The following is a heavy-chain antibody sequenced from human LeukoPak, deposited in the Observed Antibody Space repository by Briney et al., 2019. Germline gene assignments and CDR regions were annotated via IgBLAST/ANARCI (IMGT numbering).Heavy chain of an antibody. CDR3: ARLTGSGSYYSR. V-gene: IGHV4-38-2*01. Sequence: SETLSLTCAVSGYSISSGYYWGWIRQPPGKGLEWIGSIYHSGSTYYNPSLKSRVTISVDTSKNQFPLKLSSVTAADTAVYYCARLTGSGSYYSRWGQGTLVTVSS. CDR2: IYHSGST. CDR1: GYSISSGYY. J-gene: IGHJ4*02. D-gene: IGHD3-10*01.